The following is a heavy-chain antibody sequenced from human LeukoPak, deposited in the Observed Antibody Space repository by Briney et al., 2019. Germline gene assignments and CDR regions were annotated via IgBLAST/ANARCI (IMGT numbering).Heavy chain of an antibody. V-gene: IGHV3-66*01. J-gene: IGHJ4*02. Sequence: PGGSLRLSCAASGFTVSSNFMNWVRQAPGKGLEWVSVIYSDGSTYYTDSVKGRFTISRDNSKNTLYLQMNSLTAEDTAVYHCARGHVVRGVMDHWGQGTQVTVAS. D-gene: IGHD3-10*02. CDR1: GFTVSSNF. CDR3: ARGHVVRGVMDH. CDR2: IYSDGST.